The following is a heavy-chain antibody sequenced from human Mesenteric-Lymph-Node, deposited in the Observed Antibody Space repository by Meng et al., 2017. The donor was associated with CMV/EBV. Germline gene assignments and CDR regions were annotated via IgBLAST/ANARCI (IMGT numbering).Heavy chain of an antibody. J-gene: IGHJ4*02. D-gene: IGHD6-6*01. CDR3: AHGRIAARPYYFDY. CDR2: IYWNDDK. CDR1: GFSLITSGVG. Sequence: SGPTLVKPTQTLTLTYAFSGFSLITSGVGVGWIRQPPGKALEWLALIYWNDDKRYSPSLKSRLTITKDTSKNQVVLTMTNMDPVDTATYYCAHGRIAARPYYFDYWGQGTLVTVSS. V-gene: IGHV2-5*01.